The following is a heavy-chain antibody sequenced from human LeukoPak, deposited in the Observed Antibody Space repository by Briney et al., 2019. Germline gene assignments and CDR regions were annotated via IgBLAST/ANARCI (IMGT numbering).Heavy chain of an antibody. CDR2: IIPIFGTA. CDR1: GGTFSSYA. D-gene: IGHD4-23*01. CDR3: ARQGYSGHSQGAADY. Sequence: SVKVSCKASGGTFSSYAISWVRQAPGQGLEWMGGIIPIFGTANYAQKFQGRVTITADKSTSTAYMELSSLRSEDTAVYYCARQGYSGHSQGAADYWGQGTLVTVSS. J-gene: IGHJ4*02. V-gene: IGHV1-69*06.